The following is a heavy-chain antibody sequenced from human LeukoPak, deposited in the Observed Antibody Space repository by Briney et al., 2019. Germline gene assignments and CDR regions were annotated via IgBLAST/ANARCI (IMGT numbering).Heavy chain of an antibody. CDR2: IYYSGST. CDR3: ARARSDDFWSGYSPAFDY. J-gene: IGHJ4*02. D-gene: IGHD3-3*01. V-gene: IGHV4-39*07. CDR1: GGSISSSSYY. Sequence: SETLSLTXTVSGGSISSSSYYWGWIRQPPGKGLEWIGSIYYSGSTYYNPSLKSRVTISVDTSKNQFSLKLSSVTAADTAVYYCARARSDDFWSGYSPAFDYWGQGTLVTVSS.